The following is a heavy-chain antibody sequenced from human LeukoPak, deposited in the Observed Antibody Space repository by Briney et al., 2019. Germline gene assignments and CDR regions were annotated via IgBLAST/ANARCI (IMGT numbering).Heavy chain of an antibody. CDR1: GFTFSSYG. V-gene: IGHV4-39*01. D-gene: IGHD2-2*02. CDR2: IYYSGST. Sequence: GSLRLSCAASGFTFSSYGMHWIRQPPGKGLEWIGSIYYSGSTYYNPSLKSRVTISVDTSKNQFSLKLSSVTAADTAVYYCARHVPQDIVVVPAAIPHFDYWGQGTLVTVSS. J-gene: IGHJ4*02. CDR3: ARHVPQDIVVVPAAIPHFDY.